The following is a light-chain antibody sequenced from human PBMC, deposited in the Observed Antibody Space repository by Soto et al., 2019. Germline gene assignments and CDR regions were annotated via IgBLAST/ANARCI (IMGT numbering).Light chain of an antibody. CDR2: DAS. Sequence: AIQLNHKTSSQSAAGGDRVTITCRASQGISSALAWYQQKPGKAPKLLIYDASSLESGVPSRFSGSGSGTEFSLTISSLQPDDFATYYGQQYNSYRRFGQGTKVDIK. CDR1: QGISSA. J-gene: IGKJ1*01. V-gene: IGKV1-13*02. CDR3: QQYNSYRR.